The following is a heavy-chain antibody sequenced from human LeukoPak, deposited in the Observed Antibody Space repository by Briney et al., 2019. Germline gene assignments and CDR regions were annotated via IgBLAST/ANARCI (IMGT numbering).Heavy chain of an antibody. J-gene: IGHJ5*02. Sequence: PRRSLRLSCAASGFTFSSYGMHWVRQAPGKGLEWVAVIWYDGSNKYYADSVKGRFTISRDNSKNTLYLQMNSLRAEDTAVYYCARAVVTAIPYNWFDPWGQGTLVTVSS. CDR3: ARAVVTAIPYNWFDP. D-gene: IGHD2-21*02. V-gene: IGHV3-33*01. CDR2: IWYDGSNK. CDR1: GFTFSSYG.